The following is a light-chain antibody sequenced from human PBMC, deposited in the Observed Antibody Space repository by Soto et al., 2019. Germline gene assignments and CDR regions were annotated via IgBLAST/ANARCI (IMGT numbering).Light chain of an antibody. J-gene: IGKJ1*01. CDR1: HNISTW. CDR2: KAS. Sequence: DIQMTQSPSTLSASVGDPVTITCRASHNISTWLAWYQQKPGEAPKLLIYKASNLENGVPSRFGGSGSGTDFTLAISSLQPDDFASYYCQQYHSYTRTFGQGTKVDIK. CDR3: QQYHSYTRT. V-gene: IGKV1-5*03.